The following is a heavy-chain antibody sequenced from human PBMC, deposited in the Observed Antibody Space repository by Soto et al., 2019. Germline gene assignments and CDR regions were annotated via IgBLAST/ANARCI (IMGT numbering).Heavy chain of an antibody. D-gene: IGHD3-10*01. CDR2: INHSGST. CDR3: ARDNRSITSVYFDY. Sequence: PSETLSLTCAVYGGSFSGYYWSWIRQPPGKGLEWIGEINHSGSTNYNPSLKSRVTISVDTSKNQFSLKLSSVTAAGTAVYYCARDNRSITSVYFDYWGQGTLVTVSS. CDR1: GGSFSGYY. J-gene: IGHJ4*02. V-gene: IGHV4-34*01.